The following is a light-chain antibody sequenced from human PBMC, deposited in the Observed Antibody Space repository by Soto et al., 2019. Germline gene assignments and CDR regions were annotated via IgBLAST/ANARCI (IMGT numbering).Light chain of an antibody. V-gene: IGKV3-20*01. Sequence: EVVLKQSLGSLSLCPGERASRSYRASQSVGSDYLAWYQQKPGQAPRILIFGASGRATGIPDRFSGSGSGTDFTLTISRLEPEDFAVYYCQQYGSLSWTFGQGTKVDI. CDR3: QQYGSLSWT. CDR2: GAS. J-gene: IGKJ1*01. CDR1: QSVGSDY.